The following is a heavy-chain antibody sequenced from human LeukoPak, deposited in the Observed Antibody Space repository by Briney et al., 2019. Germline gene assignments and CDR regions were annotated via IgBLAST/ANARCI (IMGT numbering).Heavy chain of an antibody. CDR1: GFTFSDYY. J-gene: IGHJ3*02. CDR2: ISSSGGTI. CDR3: AREVGMGITIFGVVNDAFDI. Sequence: GGSLRLSCAASGFTFSDYYMSWIRQVPGKGLEWVSYISSSGGTIYYADSVKGRFTISRDKAKNSLYLQMNSLRAEDTAVYYCAREVGMGITIFGVVNDAFDIWGQGTMVTVSS. D-gene: IGHD3-3*01. V-gene: IGHV3-11*04.